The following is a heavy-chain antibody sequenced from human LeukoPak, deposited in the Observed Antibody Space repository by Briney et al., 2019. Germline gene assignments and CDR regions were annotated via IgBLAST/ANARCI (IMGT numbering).Heavy chain of an antibody. Sequence: PGGSLRLSCAASGFTFSSYAMSWVRQAPGKGLEWVSGISGSDGSTNYADSVKGRFTISRENSKNTLYLQMNSLRAEDTAVYYCAKVRANRFASFDYWGQGTLVTVSS. V-gene: IGHV3-23*01. J-gene: IGHJ4*02. D-gene: IGHD1/OR15-1a*01. CDR2: ISGSDGST. CDR1: GFTFSSYA. CDR3: AKVRANRFASFDY.